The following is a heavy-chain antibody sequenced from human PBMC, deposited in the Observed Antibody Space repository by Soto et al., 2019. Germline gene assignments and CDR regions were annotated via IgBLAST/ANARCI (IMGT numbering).Heavy chain of an antibody. J-gene: IGHJ2*01. CDR3: ARESHDILTGPPWVWYFDH. D-gene: IGHD3-9*01. V-gene: IGHV4-34*01. CDR1: GGSFSGYY. Sequence: QVQLQQWGAGPLRPLETLSLTCGVSGGSFSGYYWAWIRQSPGKGLEWIGEINDRGSINYNPSLKSRASISVDTSKNHYSLNLRSVTAADTAVYYCARESHDILTGPPWVWYFDHWGRGTLVTVSS. CDR2: INDRGSI.